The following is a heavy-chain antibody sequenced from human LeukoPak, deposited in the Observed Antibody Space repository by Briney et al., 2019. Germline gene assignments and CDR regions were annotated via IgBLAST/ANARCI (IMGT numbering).Heavy chain of an antibody. CDR2: ISSNGGST. CDR3: AXXXXXXXYXXXXV. CDR1: GFTFSSYA. J-gene: IGHJ6*03. V-gene: IGHV3-64*01. Sequence: CAXXGFTFSSYAMHWVRQAPGKGLEYVSAISSNGGSTYXANSVKGRFTISRDNSKNRLYLQMNSLRAEDTAVYDCAXXXXXXXYXXXXVWGKGXTXTISS.